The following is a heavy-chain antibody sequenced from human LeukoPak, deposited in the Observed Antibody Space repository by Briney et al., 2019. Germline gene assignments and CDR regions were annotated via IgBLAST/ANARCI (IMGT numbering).Heavy chain of an antibody. J-gene: IGHJ4*02. CDR3: ASAGLRYFDWLANFDY. V-gene: IGHV4-39*07. CDR1: GGSISSSSYY. D-gene: IGHD3-9*01. CDR2: IYYSGST. Sequence: SETLSLTCTVSGGSISSSSYYWGWIRQPPGKGPEWIGSIYYSGSTYYNPSLKSRVTISVDTSKNQFSLKLSSVTAADTAVYYCASAGLRYFDWLANFDYWGQGTLVTVSS.